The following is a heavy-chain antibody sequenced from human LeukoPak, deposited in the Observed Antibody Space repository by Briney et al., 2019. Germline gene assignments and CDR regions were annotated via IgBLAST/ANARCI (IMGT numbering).Heavy chain of an antibody. CDR1: GFTFSTYW. D-gene: IGHD3-22*01. CDR3: ARAPSEIGGYYPEYFRH. Sequence: GGSLRLSCAASGFTFSTYWMHWVRQAPGKGLVWVSRIKSDGSTNYADFVKGRFTISRDNAKNTVSLQMNSLRPEDTGVYYCARAPSEIGGYYPEYFRHWGQGTLVTVSS. CDR2: IKSDGST. J-gene: IGHJ1*01. V-gene: IGHV3-74*01.